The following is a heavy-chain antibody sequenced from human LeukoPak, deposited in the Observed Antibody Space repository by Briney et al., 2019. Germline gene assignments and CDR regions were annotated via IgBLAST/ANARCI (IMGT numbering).Heavy chain of an antibody. Sequence: SVKVSCKASGYTFTGYYMHWVRQAPGQGLEWMGGIIPIFGTANYAQKFQGRVTITADKSTSTAYMELSSLRSEDTAVYYCARGNYYGSDNRGFYYYYYMDVWGKGTTVTVSS. D-gene: IGHD3-10*01. CDR3: ARGNYYGSDNRGFYYYYYMDV. V-gene: IGHV1-69*06. J-gene: IGHJ6*03. CDR2: IIPIFGTA. CDR1: GYTFTGYY.